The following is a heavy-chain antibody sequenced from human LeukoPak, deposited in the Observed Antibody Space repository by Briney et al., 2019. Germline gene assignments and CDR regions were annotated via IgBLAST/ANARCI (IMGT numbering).Heavy chain of an antibody. CDR2: IIPILGIA. J-gene: IGHJ6*03. Sequence: ASVKVSCKASGGTFSSYTISWVRQAPGQGLEWMGRIIPILGIANYAQKFQGRVTITADKSTSTAYMELSSLRSEDTAVYYCARALEAGDGSSGLYYYYYMDVWGKGTTVAVSS. CDR1: GGTFSSYT. D-gene: IGHD3-22*01. CDR3: ARALEAGDGSSGLYYYYYMDV. V-gene: IGHV1-69*02.